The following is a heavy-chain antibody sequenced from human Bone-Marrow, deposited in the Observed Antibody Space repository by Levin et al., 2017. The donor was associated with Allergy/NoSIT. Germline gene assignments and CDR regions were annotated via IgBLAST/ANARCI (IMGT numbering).Heavy chain of an antibody. D-gene: IGHD3-10*01. J-gene: IGHJ4*02. CDR2: ISSDGGSI. CDR3: VKSGSGSKRLAPY. Sequence: SCSASGFTFSSYVMLWVRQAPGKGLDYVSAISSDGGSIFYADSVKGRFTISRDNSKNTLSLQMSSLRPEDTAVYFCVKSGSGSKRLAPYWGQGTLVTVSS. CDR1: GFTFSSYV. V-gene: IGHV3-64D*08.